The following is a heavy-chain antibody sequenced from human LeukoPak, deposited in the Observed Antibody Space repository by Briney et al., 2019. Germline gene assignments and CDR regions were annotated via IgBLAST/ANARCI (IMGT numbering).Heavy chain of an antibody. CDR3: ARADYGEPYGYGMDV. J-gene: IGHJ6*02. V-gene: IGHV3-21*01. CDR1: GFTFSSYS. Sequence: GGSLRLSCAASGFTFSSYSMNWVRQAPGKGLEWVSSISSSSSYIYYADSVKGRFTISRDNAKNSLYLQMNGLRAEDTAVYYCARADYGEPYGYGMDVWGQGTTVTVSS. D-gene: IGHD4-17*01. CDR2: ISSSSSYI.